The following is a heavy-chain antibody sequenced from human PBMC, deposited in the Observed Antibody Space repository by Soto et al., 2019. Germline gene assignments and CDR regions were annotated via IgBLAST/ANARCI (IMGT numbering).Heavy chain of an antibody. D-gene: IGHD6-13*01. CDR2: IKQDGSEK. CDR1: GFTFSSYW. Sequence: EVQLVESGGGLVQPGGSLRLSCAASGFTFSSYWMSWFLQAPGKALERVANIKQDGSEKYYVDSVKGRFTISRDNAKNSLYVQMNSLRAEDTAVYYCARGGIAAAEGDAFDIWGQGTMVTVSS. CDR3: ARGGIAAAEGDAFDI. V-gene: IGHV3-7*04. J-gene: IGHJ3*02.